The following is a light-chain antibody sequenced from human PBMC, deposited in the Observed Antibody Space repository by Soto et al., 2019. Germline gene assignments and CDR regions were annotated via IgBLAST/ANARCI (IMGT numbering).Light chain of an antibody. J-gene: IGKJ2*01. CDR1: QIIGTN. V-gene: IGKV3-15*01. CDR3: QQYDKWPYT. CDR2: DAF. Sequence: EIVLTQSPATLSVSPGEGATLSCRTSQIIGTNLAWYQQKPGQAPRLLIYDAFIRAPGFPVRFRGTGSGSEFTLTISSLQSEDGALYFCQQYDKWPYTFGQGTNLELK.